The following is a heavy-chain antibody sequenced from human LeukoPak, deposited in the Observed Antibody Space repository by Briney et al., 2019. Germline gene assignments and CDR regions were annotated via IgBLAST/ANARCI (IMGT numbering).Heavy chain of an antibody. V-gene: IGHV3-23*01. CDR2: ISDSGDRS. D-gene: IGHD2-2*01. J-gene: IGHJ4*02. CDR1: GFTFSSYA. CDR3: ARESAGPNCSSTSCYFRRVN. Sequence: GGPLRLSCAASGFTFSSYAMSWVRQAPGKGLEWVSSISDSGDRSYYADSVKGRFIISRDNPKNTLALQMNSLRAEDTAVYYCARESAGPNCSSTSCYFRRVNWGQGTLVTVSS.